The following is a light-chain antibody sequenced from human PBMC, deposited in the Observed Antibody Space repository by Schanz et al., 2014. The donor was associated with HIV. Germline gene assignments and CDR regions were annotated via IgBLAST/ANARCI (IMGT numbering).Light chain of an antibody. V-gene: IGLV2-8*01. CDR2: EVT. J-gene: IGLJ2*01. Sequence: QSALTQPPSASGSPGQSVTISCTGTSSDVGGYNYVSWYQQHPGKAPKLMIYEVTKRPSGVSDRFSGSKSGNTASLTVSGLQAEDEDDYYCSSYASSTSVLFGGGTKLTVL. CDR3: SSYASSTSVL. CDR1: SSDVGGYNY.